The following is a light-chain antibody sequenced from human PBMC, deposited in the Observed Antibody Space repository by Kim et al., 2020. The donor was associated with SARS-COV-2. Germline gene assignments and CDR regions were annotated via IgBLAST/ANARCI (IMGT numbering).Light chain of an antibody. J-gene: IGLJ3*02. V-gene: IGLV3-21*04. Sequence: SYELTQPPSVSVAPGKTATISCGGNNLGDKRVHWYQQKPGQAPVVVIFYDTDRSSGVPERFSGSNSGDTATLTISRVEAGDEADYFCQVWDITSNHRVFG. CDR2: YDT. CDR3: QVWDITSNHRV. CDR1: NLGDKR.